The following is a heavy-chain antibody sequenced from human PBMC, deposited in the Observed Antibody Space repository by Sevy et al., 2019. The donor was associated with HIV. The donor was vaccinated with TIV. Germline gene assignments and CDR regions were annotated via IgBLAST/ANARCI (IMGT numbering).Heavy chain of an antibody. V-gene: IGHV3-48*01. CDR3: ARAVRSGQRLSGMDV. CDR2: ISSTSYTI. J-gene: IGHJ6*02. D-gene: IGHD6-25*01. CDR1: GFTFSSYS. Sequence: GGSLRLSCGVSGFTFSSYSMNWVRQAPGKGLEWVSYISSTSYTIYYADSMKGRFTVSRDNAKNSVHLQMNSLRAEDTAVYYCARAVRSGQRLSGMDVWGQGTTVTVSS.